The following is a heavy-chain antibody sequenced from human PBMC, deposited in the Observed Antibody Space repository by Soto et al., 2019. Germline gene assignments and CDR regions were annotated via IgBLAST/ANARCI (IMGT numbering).Heavy chain of an antibody. CDR1: GFTFSLYA. V-gene: IGHV3-23*01. CDR2: LSDSGGHT. CDR3: AKDSQSVSVSAARVYGMDV. Sequence: EVQLLESGGGLVQPGGSLRLSCAGSGFTFSLYAMTWVRQAPGKGLEWVSTLSDSGGHTYYADSVKGRFTISRDNPKNTLYLQMNSRRAEDTAVYYCAKDSQSVSVSAARVYGMDVWGQGTTVTVSS. D-gene: IGHD2-2*01. J-gene: IGHJ6*02.